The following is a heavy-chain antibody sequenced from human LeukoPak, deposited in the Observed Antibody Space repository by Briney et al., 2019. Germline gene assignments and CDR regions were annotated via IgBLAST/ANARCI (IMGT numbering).Heavy chain of an antibody. Sequence: PSQTLSLTCTVSGGSISSGGYYWSWIRQPPGKGLEWIGYIYHSGSTYYNPSLKSRVTISVDRSKNQFSLKLSSVTAADTAVYYCARDPGSYDYGDPLDYWGQGTLVAVSS. D-gene: IGHD4-17*01. CDR1: GGSISSGGYY. CDR2: IYHSGST. V-gene: IGHV4-30-2*01. CDR3: ARDPGSYDYGDPLDY. J-gene: IGHJ4*02.